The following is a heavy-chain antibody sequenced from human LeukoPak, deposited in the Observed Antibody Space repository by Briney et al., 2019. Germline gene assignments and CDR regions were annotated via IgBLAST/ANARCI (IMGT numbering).Heavy chain of an antibody. CDR3: AKDKAVTVDYFDY. J-gene: IGHJ4*02. CDR1: GFTFSSYA. CDR2: ISYDGSNK. D-gene: IGHD5-18*01. Sequence: PGGSLRLSCAASGFTFSSYAMHWVRQAPGKGLEWVAVISYDGSNKYYADSVKGRFTISRDNSKNTLYLQMNSLRAEDTAVYYCAKDKAVTVDYFDYWGQGTLVTVSS. V-gene: IGHV3-30-3*01.